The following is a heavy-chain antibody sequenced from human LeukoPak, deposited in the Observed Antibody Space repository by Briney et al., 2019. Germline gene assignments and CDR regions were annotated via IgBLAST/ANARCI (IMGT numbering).Heavy chain of an antibody. CDR3: ARDTSGEGYCSGGSCSVNDY. CDR1: GYTFTSYG. CDR2: TITYNGNT. V-gene: IGHV1-18*01. J-gene: IGHJ4*02. Sequence: AAVKVTFNASGYTFTSYGNSRVRQAHGQGLGWMGLTITYNGNTKYAQKLQGRLTMTTDTSTSTAYMELRSLRSDDTAVYYCARDTSGEGYCSGGSCSVNDYWGQGTLVTVSS. D-gene: IGHD2-15*01.